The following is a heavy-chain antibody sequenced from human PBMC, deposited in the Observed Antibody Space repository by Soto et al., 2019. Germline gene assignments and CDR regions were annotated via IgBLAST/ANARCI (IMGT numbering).Heavy chain of an antibody. V-gene: IGHV4-4*02. CDR3: ARLYMVRGVMDWFDP. CDR2: IYHSGST. J-gene: IGHJ5*02. Sequence: SETLSLTCAVSGGSISSSNWWSWVRQPPGKGLEWIGEIYHSGSTNYNPSPKSRVTISVDKSKNQFSLKLSSVTAADTAVYYCARLYMVRGVMDWFDPWGQGALVTVSS. CDR1: GGSISSSNW. D-gene: IGHD3-10*01.